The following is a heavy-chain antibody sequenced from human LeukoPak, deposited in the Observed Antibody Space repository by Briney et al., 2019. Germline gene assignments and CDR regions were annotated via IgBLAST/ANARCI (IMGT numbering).Heavy chain of an antibody. J-gene: IGHJ4*02. CDR2: IRQDGSEG. CDR1: GFTFTNYW. V-gene: IGHV3-7*01. Sequence: PGGSLRLSCAASGFTFTNYWMSWVRQAPGKGLEWVANIRQDGSEGFYVDSVKGRFTISRDNARNSLYLQMNTLRAEDTAVYYCASFWSGYFDYWGQGILVTVSS. CDR3: ASFWSGYFDY. D-gene: IGHD3-3*01.